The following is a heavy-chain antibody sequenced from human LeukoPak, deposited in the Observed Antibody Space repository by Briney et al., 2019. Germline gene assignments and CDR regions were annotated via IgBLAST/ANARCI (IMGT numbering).Heavy chain of an antibody. V-gene: IGHV4-4*07. D-gene: IGHD3-10*01. CDR3: ARDRYYYGSGSYYFDY. J-gene: IGHJ4*02. CDR1: GVSISSYY. CDR2: IHASGST. Sequence: SETLSLTCTVSGVSISSYYWSWIRQPAGKGLEWIGRIHASGSTNYNPSLKSRVTMSVDTSKNQFSLKLSSVTAADTAVYYCARDRYYYGSGSYYFDYWGQGTLVTVSS.